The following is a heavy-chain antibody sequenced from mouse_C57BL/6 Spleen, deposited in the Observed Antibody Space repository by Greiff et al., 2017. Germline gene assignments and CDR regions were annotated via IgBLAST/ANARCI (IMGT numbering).Heavy chain of an antibody. CDR3: ARKTGTRGYYYAMDY. V-gene: IGHV2-2*01. CDR2: IWSGGST. D-gene: IGHD4-1*01. Sequence: VQLQESGPGLVQPSQSLSITCTVSGFSLTSYGVHWVRQSPGTGLEWLGVIWSGGSTDYNAAFISRLSISEDNSKSQVFFKMKSLQADDTAIYYCARKTGTRGYYYAMDYWVQGTSVTVSS. CDR1: GFSLTSYG. J-gene: IGHJ4*01.